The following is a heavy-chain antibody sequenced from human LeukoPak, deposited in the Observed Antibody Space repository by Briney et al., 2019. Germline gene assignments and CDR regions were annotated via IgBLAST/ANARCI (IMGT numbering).Heavy chain of an antibody. CDR2: FDPEDGET. CDR1: GYTLTELS. CDR3: ATDWTLVEQQLAKRGAFDI. V-gene: IGHV1-24*01. D-gene: IGHD6-13*01. J-gene: IGHJ3*02. Sequence: ASVKVSCKVSGYTLTELSMHWVRQAPGKGLEWMGGFDPEDGETIYAQKFQGRVTMTEDTSTDTTYMELSSLRSEDTAVYYCATDWTLVEQQLAKRGAFDIWGQGTMVTVSS.